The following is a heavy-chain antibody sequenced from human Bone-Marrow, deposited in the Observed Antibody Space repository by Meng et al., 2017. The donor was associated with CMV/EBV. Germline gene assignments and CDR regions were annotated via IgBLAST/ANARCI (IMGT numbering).Heavy chain of an antibody. Sequence: GGSLRLSCAASGFTFDDYTMHWVRQAPGKGLEWVSLISWDGGSTYYADSVKGRFTISRDNSKNSLYLQMNSLRTEDTALYYCAKSDVPAAMGGGPSGFDYWGQGTLVTGSS. J-gene: IGHJ4*02. CDR1: GFTFDDYT. D-gene: IGHD2-2*01. V-gene: IGHV3-43*01. CDR2: ISWDGGST. CDR3: AKSDVPAAMGGGPSGFDY.